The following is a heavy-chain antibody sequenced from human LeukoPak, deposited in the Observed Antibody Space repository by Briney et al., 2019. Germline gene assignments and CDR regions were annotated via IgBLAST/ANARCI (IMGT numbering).Heavy chain of an antibody. J-gene: IGHJ2*01. V-gene: IGHV3-9*01. CDR1: EFKFDDYA. Sequence: GRSLRLSCAAAEFKFDDYAMHWVRQGSGKGLEWVAGISWSSGHMEYAESVKGRFTISRDNARNALYLQMDGLRRDDTALYYCVRSVVVVAATPTHFDLWGRGTQVIVSS. D-gene: IGHD2-15*01. CDR3: VRSVVVVAATPTHFDL. CDR2: ISWSSGHM.